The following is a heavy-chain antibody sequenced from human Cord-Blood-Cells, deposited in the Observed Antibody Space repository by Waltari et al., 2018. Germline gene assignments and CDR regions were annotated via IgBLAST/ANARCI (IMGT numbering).Heavy chain of an antibody. D-gene: IGHD4-4*01. CDR1: GGTFSSYA. Sequence: QVQLVQSGAEVKKPGSSVKVSCKASGGTFSSYAISWVRPAPGQGLEWKGGIIPIFGTANDAQKFQGRVTITADESTSTAYMELSSLRSEDTAVYYCAADYSNYYYYYMDVWGKGTTVTVSS. J-gene: IGHJ6*03. CDR3: AADYSNYYYYYMDV. CDR2: IIPIFGTA. V-gene: IGHV1-69*01.